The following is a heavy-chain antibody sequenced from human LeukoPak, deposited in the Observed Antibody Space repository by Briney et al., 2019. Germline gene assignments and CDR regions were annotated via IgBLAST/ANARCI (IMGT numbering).Heavy chain of an antibody. CDR3: ARHGESNSWYTWFDP. CDR1: GDSISSSSYY. CDR2: IYYSGST. J-gene: IGHJ5*02. V-gene: IGHV4-39*01. D-gene: IGHD6-13*01. Sequence: PSETLSLTCTVSGDSISSSSYYWDWLRQPPGKGLEWIGSIYYSGSTHYNPSLKSRGTISVDTAKNQFSLNVSSVTAADTAVYYCARHGESNSWYTWFDPWGQGTLVTVPS.